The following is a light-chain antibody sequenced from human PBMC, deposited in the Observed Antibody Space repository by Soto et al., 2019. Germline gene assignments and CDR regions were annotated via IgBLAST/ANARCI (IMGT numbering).Light chain of an antibody. J-gene: IGKJ1*01. Sequence: ELVLTHSPGTLSLSPVYRATLSCRASQSIYNNLAWCRQKPGQAPRLLIYGASTRATGIPARFSGSGSGTEFTLTISSLQSEDFAVYYCQKYNNWPQTCGQGTTVDIK. V-gene: IGKV3D-15*01. CDR3: QKYNNWPQT. CDR1: QSIYNN. CDR2: GAS.